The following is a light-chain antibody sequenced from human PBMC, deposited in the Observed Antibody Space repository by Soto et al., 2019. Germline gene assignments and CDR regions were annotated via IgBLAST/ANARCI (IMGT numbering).Light chain of an antibody. CDR1: QDISSY. CDR2: TAS. J-gene: IGKJ5*01. CDR3: SQRYSYPIT. V-gene: IGKV1-9*01. Sequence: DIQLTQSPSFLSASVGDRVTVTCRASQDISSYLAWYQQKPGKAPKLLIHTASTLQGGVPSRFSGSGSGAEFKLTNRNLPADDFATYYWSQRYSYPITFGQGTRLDIK.